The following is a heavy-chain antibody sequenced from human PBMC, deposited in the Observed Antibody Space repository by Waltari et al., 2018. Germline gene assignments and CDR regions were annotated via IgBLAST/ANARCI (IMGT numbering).Heavy chain of an antibody. J-gene: IGHJ3*02. CDR1: GYTFAGYS. V-gene: IGHV1-2*02. CDR3: AREEVTSDLGPFDI. D-gene: IGHD3-10*01. Sequence: QVQLEQSGAEVKKPGASVRVSCKASGYTFAGYSIHWVRQAPGQGLEWMGSINPNSGDTRYAQKFHGRVTMTRDTSLSTAYMELNRLTSDDTAMYYCAREEVTSDLGPFDIWGLGTVVTVSS. CDR2: INPNSGDT.